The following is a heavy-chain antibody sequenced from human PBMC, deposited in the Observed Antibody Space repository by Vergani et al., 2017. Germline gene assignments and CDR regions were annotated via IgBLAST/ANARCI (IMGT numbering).Heavy chain of an antibody. J-gene: IGHJ6*03. CDR1: GGSISSGDHC. CDR2: IFYRGTT. V-gene: IGHV4-31*11. Sequence: QVQLQESGPGVVKPSQTLSLTCAVSGGSISSGDHCWTWIRQRPGQGLEWIGYIFYRGTTYDNPSLRSRLTISVDTSQNQFSLKLRSMTAADTAVYYCARVDTQVPATSHFYYMDVWGKGTTVVVSS. D-gene: IGHD6-25*01. CDR3: ARVDTQVPATSHFYYMDV.